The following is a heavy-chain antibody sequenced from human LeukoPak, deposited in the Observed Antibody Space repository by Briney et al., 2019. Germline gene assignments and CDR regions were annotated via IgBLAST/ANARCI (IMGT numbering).Heavy chain of an antibody. Sequence: GWSLRLSCAASGFTVSSYCMSWVRQAPGKGLEGVANIKQVGSEKYYVYSVKGRFTISRDNAKNSLYLQMNSLRAEDTAVYYCARDSGSYHNWFDPWGQGTLVTVSS. V-gene: IGHV3-7*01. CDR2: IKQVGSEK. J-gene: IGHJ5*02. CDR1: GFTVSSYC. D-gene: IGHD1-26*01. CDR3: ARDSGSYHNWFDP.